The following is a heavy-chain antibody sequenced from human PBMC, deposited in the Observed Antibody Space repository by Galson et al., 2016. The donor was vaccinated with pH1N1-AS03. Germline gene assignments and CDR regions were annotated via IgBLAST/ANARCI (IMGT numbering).Heavy chain of an antibody. D-gene: IGHD6-19*01. Sequence: SVKVSCKASGYSFINYAIHWVRQAPGQRLEWMGWLNSTSGNTEYSQKFQGRVTITRGTSASTASMELSSLRSEDTAVYYCAKVGIVISSGWYGRFDYWGQGTLVTVSS. CDR3: AKVGIVISSGWYGRFDY. CDR2: LNSTSGNT. J-gene: IGHJ4*02. CDR1: GYSFINYA. V-gene: IGHV1-3*01.